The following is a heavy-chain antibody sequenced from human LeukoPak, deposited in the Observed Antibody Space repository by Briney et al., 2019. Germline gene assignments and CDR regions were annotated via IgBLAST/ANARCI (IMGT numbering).Heavy chain of an antibody. Sequence: SETLSLTCAVYGGSFSSYYWSWIRQPPGKGLEWIGYIYYSGSTNYNPSLKSRVTISVDTSKNQFSLKLSSVTAADTAVYYCARGITIFGVAAAFDYWGQGTLVTVSS. CDR2: IYYSGST. CDR1: GGSFSSYY. V-gene: IGHV4-59*08. CDR3: ARGITIFGVAAAFDY. J-gene: IGHJ4*02. D-gene: IGHD3-3*01.